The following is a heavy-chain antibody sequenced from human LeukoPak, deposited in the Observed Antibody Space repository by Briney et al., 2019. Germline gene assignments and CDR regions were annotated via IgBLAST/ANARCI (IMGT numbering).Heavy chain of an antibody. CDR2: IYISGST. D-gene: IGHD2-21*01. V-gene: IGHV4-4*07. Sequence: SETLSLTCTVSGGSFSSYYWSWIRQPAGKGLECIGRIYISGSTSYNPSLKSRVTMSVDTSKNQFSLRLSSVTAADTAVYYCARLKYCGGDCATGAFDIWGQGTMVTVSS. CDR1: GGSFSSYY. CDR3: ARLKYCGGDCATGAFDI. J-gene: IGHJ3*02.